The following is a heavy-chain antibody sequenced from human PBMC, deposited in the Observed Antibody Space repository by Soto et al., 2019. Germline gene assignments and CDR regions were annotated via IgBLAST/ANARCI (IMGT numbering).Heavy chain of an antibody. CDR1: GFTFSNYA. J-gene: IGHJ1*01. CDR2: IGGRDGST. Sequence: PGGSLRLSCAASGFTFSNYAISWVRQAPGMGLEWVSTIGGRDGSTDYADAVKGRFTISRDNAKNTLHLQMRGLRAEDTAVYYCAKEDSSWEGDFFQHWGQGTLVTVSS. CDR3: AKEDSSWEGDFFQH. D-gene: IGHD6-13*01. V-gene: IGHV3-23*01.